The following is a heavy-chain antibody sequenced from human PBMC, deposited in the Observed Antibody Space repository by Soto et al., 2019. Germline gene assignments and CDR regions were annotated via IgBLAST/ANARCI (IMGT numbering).Heavy chain of an antibody. D-gene: IGHD5-18*01. CDR1: GFTFDNCS. Sequence: EVKLVGSGGGLVQPGGSLRLSCAASGFTFDNCSMNWVRQTPGKGLEWVSYISDSSSTIYYADSVKGRFTISRDNAKNSLYLPMNSLRDEDTAVYYCATYGASEYTYGYFDYWGRGTLVTVSS. J-gene: IGHJ4*02. CDR2: ISDSSSTI. V-gene: IGHV3-48*02. CDR3: ATYGASEYTYGYFDY.